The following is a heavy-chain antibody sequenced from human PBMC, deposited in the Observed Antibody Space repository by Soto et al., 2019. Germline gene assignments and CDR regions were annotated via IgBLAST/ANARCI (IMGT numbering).Heavy chain of an antibody. CDR2: IYPDDSDI. D-gene: IGHD4-17*01. Sequence: PGESLKISCKGSGYKFTNYWFGWVRQMPDKGLEWMGFIYPDDSDIRYSPSFQGQVTISADKSISTAYLQWSSLKASDTSMYYCARHLLGVTTPYFAYRGQGTLVTVSS. J-gene: IGHJ4*02. CDR1: GYKFTNYW. V-gene: IGHV5-51*01. CDR3: ARHLLGVTTPYFAY.